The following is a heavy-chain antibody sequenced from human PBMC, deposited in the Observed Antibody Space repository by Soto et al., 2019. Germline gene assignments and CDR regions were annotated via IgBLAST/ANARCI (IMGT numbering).Heavy chain of an antibody. Sequence: QVQLVESGGGVVQPGTSLRLSCAASGFSFRCYAMHWVRQAPGKGLEWVALISYDGSNKDYADSVKGRFSISRDNSKNTLYLQVNSLRTEDTAVYYCAKDFITGTTRWFDPWGQGTLVTVSS. V-gene: IGHV3-30*18. CDR3: AKDFITGTTRWFDP. CDR2: ISYDGSNK. CDR1: GFSFRCYA. J-gene: IGHJ5*02. D-gene: IGHD1-20*01.